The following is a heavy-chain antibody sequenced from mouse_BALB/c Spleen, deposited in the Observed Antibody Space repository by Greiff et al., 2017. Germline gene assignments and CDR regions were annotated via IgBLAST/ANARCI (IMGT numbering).Heavy chain of an antibody. CDR1: GYSITSGYY. CDR2: ISYDGSN. CDR3: ARNWYFDY. Sequence: EVQLQESGPSLVKPSQSLSLTCSVTGYSITSGYYWNWIRQFPGNKLEWMGYISYDGSNNYNPSLKNRISITRDTSKNQFFLKLNSVTTEDTATYYCARNWYFDYWGQGTTLTVSS. D-gene: IGHD4-1*01. V-gene: IGHV3-6*02. J-gene: IGHJ2*01.